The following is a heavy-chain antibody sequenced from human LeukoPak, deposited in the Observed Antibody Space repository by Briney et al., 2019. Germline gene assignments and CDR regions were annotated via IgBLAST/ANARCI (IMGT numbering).Heavy chain of an antibody. V-gene: IGHV3-30*03. J-gene: IGHJ4*02. CDR2: IYNGGNTK. D-gene: IGHD3-16*01. CDR1: GFTFCNYG. CDR3: VRGDSPRGGYFEY. Sequence: GGSLRLSCAASGFTFCNYGMHWVRQAPGKGPEWVAVIYNGGNTKYYGDSVKGRLTISRDNSKNTLYLQMDSLRPDDTAVYYCVRGDSPRGGYFEYWGQGILVTVSS.